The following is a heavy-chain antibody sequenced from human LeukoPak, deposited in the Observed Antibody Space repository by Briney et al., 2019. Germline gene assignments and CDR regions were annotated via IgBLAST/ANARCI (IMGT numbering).Heavy chain of an antibody. D-gene: IGHD2-15*01. CDR3: ARDLCSGGSCYSNWFDP. Sequence: GGSLRLSCAASGFTFSSYWMSSVPQAPGKGLEWVANIKQDGSEKHYVDSVKGRFTISRDNAKNSLYLQMNSLRAEDTAVYYCARDLCSGGSCYSNWFDPWGQGTLVTVSS. CDR1: GFTFSSYW. J-gene: IGHJ5*02. CDR2: IKQDGSEK. V-gene: IGHV3-7*01.